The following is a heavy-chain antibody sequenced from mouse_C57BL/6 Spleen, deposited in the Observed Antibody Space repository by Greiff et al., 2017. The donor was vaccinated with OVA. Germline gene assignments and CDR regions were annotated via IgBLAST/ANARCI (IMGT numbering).Heavy chain of an antibody. CDR3: ARESLSLYFDY. J-gene: IGHJ2*01. V-gene: IGHV5-16*01. D-gene: IGHD6-2*01. CDR1: GFTFSDYY. Sequence: DVQLVESEGGLVQPGSSMRLSCTASGFTFSDYYMAWVRQVPEKGLEWVANINYDGSSTYYLDSLKSRFIISRDNAKNILYLQMSSLKSEDTATYYCARESLSLYFDYWGKGTTLTVAS. CDR2: INYDGSST.